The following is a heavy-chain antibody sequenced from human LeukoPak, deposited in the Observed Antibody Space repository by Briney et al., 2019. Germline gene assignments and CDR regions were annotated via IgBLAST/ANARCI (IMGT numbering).Heavy chain of an antibody. CDR3: AKGDTNSRYSSGHN. CDR2: IYSGGST. V-gene: IGHV3-53*01. Sequence: GGSLRLSCAASGFTVSSNYMSWVRQAPGKGPEWVSVIYSGGSTYYADSVKGRFTISRDNSKNTLYLQMNSLRVEDTAVYYCAKGDTNSRYSSGHNWAQGKLVTVSS. CDR1: GFTVSSNY. J-gene: IGHJ4*02. D-gene: IGHD6-19*01.